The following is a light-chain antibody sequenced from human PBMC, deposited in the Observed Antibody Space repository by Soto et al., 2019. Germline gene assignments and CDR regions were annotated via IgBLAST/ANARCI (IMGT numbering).Light chain of an antibody. CDR2: GAS. Sequence: EKVMTQSPATLSVSPGERATLSCRASQSVSSNLAWYQQKPGQAPRLLIYGASSRATGIPVRFSGSGSGTEFTLTISSLQFDDSAVYYCQQYNNWWTFGQGTKVDI. CDR1: QSVSSN. V-gene: IGKV3-15*01. J-gene: IGKJ1*01. CDR3: QQYNNWWT.